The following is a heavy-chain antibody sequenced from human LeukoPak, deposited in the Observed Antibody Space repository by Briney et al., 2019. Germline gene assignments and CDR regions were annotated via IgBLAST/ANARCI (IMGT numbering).Heavy chain of an antibody. J-gene: IGHJ6*03. Sequence: GGSLRLSCAASGFTFSSNWMSWVRQAPGKGLEWVANIKQDGSEKYYVDSVKGRFTISRDNAKNSLYLQMNSLRAEDTAVYYCARDIGDYYYYFYMDVWGKGTTVTVSS. V-gene: IGHV3-7*01. CDR2: IKQDGSEK. CDR3: ARDIGDYYYYFYMDV. D-gene: IGHD2-15*01. CDR1: GFTFSSNW.